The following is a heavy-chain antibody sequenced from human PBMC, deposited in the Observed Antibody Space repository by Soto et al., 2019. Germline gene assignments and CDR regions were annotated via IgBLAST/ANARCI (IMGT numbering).Heavy chain of an antibody. CDR2: INRSSSYI. CDR1: GFAFNTYS. CDR3: ARDDGWLILDY. V-gene: IGHV3-21*06. Sequence: EVQLVESGGGPVKPGGSLRLSCAASGFAFNTYSMNWVRQAPGKGLEWVAFINRSSSYIYYADSVRGRFTLSRDNAKNSLYLQMNSLRAEDTAIYYCARDDGWLILDYWGQGTLVTVSS. J-gene: IGHJ4*02. D-gene: IGHD6-19*01.